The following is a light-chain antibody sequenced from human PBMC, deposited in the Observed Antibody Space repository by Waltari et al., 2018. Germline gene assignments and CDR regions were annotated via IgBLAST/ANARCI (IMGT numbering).Light chain of an antibody. CDR3: QQYNNWLSVT. J-gene: IGKJ5*01. CDR1: QTIDNN. CDR2: GAY. V-gene: IGKV3-15*01. Sequence: EIVVTQSPATLSVSPGERATLSCRTSQTIDNNLAWYQQKPGQTPRLLIDGAYTRAIGIPARFSGSGFGTEFTLTISSLQSEDFAVYYCQQYNNWLSVTFGQGTRLEI.